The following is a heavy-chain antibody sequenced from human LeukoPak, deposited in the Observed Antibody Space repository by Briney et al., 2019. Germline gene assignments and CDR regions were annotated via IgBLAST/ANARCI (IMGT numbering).Heavy chain of an antibody. CDR1: GFIFSNYN. Sequence: GGSLRLSCAASGFIFSNYNMNWVRQAPGKGLEWVSSISSSSTYIYYADSLKGRFTISRDNAKNSLYLQMNSLRAEDTAVYYCARDGDGYYFDYWGQGTLVTVSS. J-gene: IGHJ4*02. V-gene: IGHV3-21*01. D-gene: IGHD4-17*01. CDR3: ARDGDGYYFDY. CDR2: ISSSSTYI.